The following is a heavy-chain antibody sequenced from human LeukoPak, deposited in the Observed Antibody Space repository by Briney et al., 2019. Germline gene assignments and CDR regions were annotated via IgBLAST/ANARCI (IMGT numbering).Heavy chain of an antibody. V-gene: IGHV1-18*01. CDR1: GYTFSNYG. D-gene: IGHD3-10*01. CDR3: ARDLRITMVRGHSENWFDP. J-gene: IGHJ5*02. Sequence: GESLKISCQASGYTFSNYGINWVRQAPGQGLEWMGWISAYNGNTNYAQKLQGRVTMTTDTSTSIAYMELRSLTSDDTAVYYCARDLRITMVRGHSENWFDPWGQGTLVTVSS. CDR2: ISAYNGNT.